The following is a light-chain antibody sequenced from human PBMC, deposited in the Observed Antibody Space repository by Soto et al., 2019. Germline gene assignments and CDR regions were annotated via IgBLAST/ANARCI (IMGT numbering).Light chain of an antibody. CDR2: EVS. Sequence: QSALTQPPSGSRSPGQSVTISCTGTSSDVGGYNFVSWYQQHPGKAPKLMIYEVSERPSGVPDRFSGSKSGNTASLTVSGLQAEDEADYYCSSYAGSNIVVFGGGTKVTFL. CDR3: SSYAGSNIVV. J-gene: IGLJ2*01. CDR1: SSDVGGYNF. V-gene: IGLV2-8*01.